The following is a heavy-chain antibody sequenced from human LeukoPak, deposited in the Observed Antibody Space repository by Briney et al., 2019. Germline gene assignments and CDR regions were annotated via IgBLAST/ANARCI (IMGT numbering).Heavy chain of an antibody. V-gene: IGHV4-59*08. CDR2: ISDGGVT. Sequence: SETLSLTCNVSGGSISTYYWSWIRQPPGKGLEWIGYISDGGVTSYNPSLKGRVTISVDSPKYRFSLRLTSLTAVDTALYYCARHGGTLDYFDYWGPGSLVTVSS. CDR1: GGSISTYY. CDR3: ARHGGTLDYFDY. J-gene: IGHJ4*02. D-gene: IGHD1-26*01.